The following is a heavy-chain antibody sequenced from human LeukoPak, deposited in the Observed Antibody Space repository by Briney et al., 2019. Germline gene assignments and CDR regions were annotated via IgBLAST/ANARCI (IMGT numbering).Heavy chain of an antibody. Sequence: PGGSLRLSCTASGFTVSSNYMSWVRQAPGKVLEWVSVIYSGGSTYYADSVKGRFTISRDNSKNTLYLQMNSLRAEDSAVYYCARDKYSSSSPYFDYWGQGTLVTVSS. CDR1: GFTVSSNY. V-gene: IGHV3-53*01. D-gene: IGHD6-6*01. CDR2: IYSGGST. J-gene: IGHJ4*02. CDR3: ARDKYSSSSPYFDY.